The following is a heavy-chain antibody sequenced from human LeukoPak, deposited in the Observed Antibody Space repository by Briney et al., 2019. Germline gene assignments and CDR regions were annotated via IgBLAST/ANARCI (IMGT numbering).Heavy chain of an antibody. V-gene: IGHV3-30*04. D-gene: IGHD3-9*01. CDR3: AKDRPDEYYDILTGYYTRFYFDY. CDR2: ISYDGSNK. CDR1: GFTFSSYA. J-gene: IGHJ4*02. Sequence: PGGSLRLSCAASGFTFSSYAMHWVRQAPGKGLEWVAVISYDGSNKYYADSVKGRFTISRDNSKNTLYLQMNSLRAEDTAVYYCAKDRPDEYYDILTGYYTRFYFDYWGRGTLVTVSS.